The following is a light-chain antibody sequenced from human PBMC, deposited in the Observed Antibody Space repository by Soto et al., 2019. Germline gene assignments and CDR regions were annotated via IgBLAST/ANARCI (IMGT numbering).Light chain of an antibody. J-gene: IGLJ1*01. CDR2: GNI. CDR1: SSNIGAGYD. CDR3: QSYACALSTPYV. Sequence: QSVLTQPPSVSGSPGQRVTISCTGSSSNIGAGYDVHWYQHRPGTAPQLLIFGNINRPSGVPDRFSGSKSGTSASLAITGLQAEDEGDYYCQSYACALSTPYVFGTGTKLTVL. V-gene: IGLV1-40*01.